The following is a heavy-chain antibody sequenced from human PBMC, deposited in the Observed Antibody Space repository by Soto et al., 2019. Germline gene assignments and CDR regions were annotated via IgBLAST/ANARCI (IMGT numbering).Heavy chain of an antibody. J-gene: IGHJ5*02. CDR3: ARESVLAYYCEHRNPYWVDP. Sequence: QVQLQESGPGQVKPSETLSLTCTVSGVSVGSGGYYWSWIRPPLGTGLEWIGYIYYSGNTDYNPSLRGRATILVDKANNHFSMQLSSVTAADTAIYYCARESVLAYYCEHRNPYWVDPWGQGTMVIVSS. CDR2: IYYSGNT. V-gene: IGHV4-61*03. CDR1: GVSVGSGGYY. D-gene: IGHD4-17*01.